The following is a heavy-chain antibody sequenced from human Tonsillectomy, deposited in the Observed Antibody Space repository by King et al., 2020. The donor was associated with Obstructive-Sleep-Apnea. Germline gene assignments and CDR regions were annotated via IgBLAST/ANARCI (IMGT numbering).Heavy chain of an antibody. CDR2: INSRSSFT. D-gene: IGHD1-7*01. Sequence: QLVQSGGGLVKPGGSLRLSCAASGFSFSDYYMTWIRQAPGKGLEWVSYINSRSSFTNYAGSVKGRFTISRDNAKNSLFLQMNSLRAEDTAVYYCARVWLELWSHIDVWGQGTTVTVSS. V-gene: IGHV3-11*06. CDR3: ARVWLELWSHIDV. CDR1: GFSFSDYY. J-gene: IGHJ6*02.